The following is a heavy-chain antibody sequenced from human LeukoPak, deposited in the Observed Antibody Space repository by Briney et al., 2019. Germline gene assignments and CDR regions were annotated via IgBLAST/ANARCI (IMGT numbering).Heavy chain of an antibody. CDR1: GVSISSSSYY. CDR3: ARITMVRGVIITGTTGSYYFDY. Sequence: PPETLSLTCTVSGVSISSSSYYWGWIRQPPGKGLEWIGRIYYSGSTYYNSSLKSRVTISVDTSKKQFSLKLSSMTAADTAVYYCARITMVRGVIITGTTGSYYFDYWGQGTLVTVSS. CDR2: IYYSGST. J-gene: IGHJ4*02. D-gene: IGHD3-10*01. V-gene: IGHV4-39*01.